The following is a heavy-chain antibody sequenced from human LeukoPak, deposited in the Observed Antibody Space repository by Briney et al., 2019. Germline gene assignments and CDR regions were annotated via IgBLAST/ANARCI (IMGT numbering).Heavy chain of an antibody. Sequence: PSETLSLTRAVSGYSISSGYYWGWIRQPPGKGLEWIGSIYHSGSTYYNPSLKRRVTISVDTSKNQFSLKLSSVTAADTAVYYCARPGVPAALDAFDIWGQGTMVTVSS. CDR1: GYSISSGYY. J-gene: IGHJ3*02. CDR3: ARPGVPAALDAFDI. V-gene: IGHV4-38-2*01. CDR2: IYHSGST. D-gene: IGHD2-2*01.